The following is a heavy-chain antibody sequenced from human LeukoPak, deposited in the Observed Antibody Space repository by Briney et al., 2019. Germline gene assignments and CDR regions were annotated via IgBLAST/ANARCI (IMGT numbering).Heavy chain of an antibody. J-gene: IGHJ4*02. CDR1: GFTFSDYY. CDR2: ISSSSSYT. V-gene: IGHV3-11*06. D-gene: IGHD3-10*01. CDR3: ARIVRGVTKYYFDY. Sequence: PGGSLRLSCASSGFTFSDYYMSWIRQAPGKGLEWVSYISSSSSYTNYADSVKGRFTISRDNAENSLYLQMNSLRAEDTAVYYCARIVRGVTKYYFDYWGQGTLVTVSS.